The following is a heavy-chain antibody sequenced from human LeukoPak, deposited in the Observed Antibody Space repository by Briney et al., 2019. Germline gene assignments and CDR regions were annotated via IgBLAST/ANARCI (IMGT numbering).Heavy chain of an antibody. CDR2: ISGSGGST. J-gene: IGHJ4*02. CDR1: GFTFSSYA. V-gene: IGHV3-23*01. D-gene: IGHD2-21*01. CDR3: AKGFHSDYCGNFHH. Sequence: GGSLRLSCAASGFTFSSYAMSWVRQAPGKGLEWVSAISGSGGSTYYADSVKGRFTISRDNSKNTLYLQMDTLRVEDTAVYYCAKGFHSDYCGNFHHWGQGTLVTVSS.